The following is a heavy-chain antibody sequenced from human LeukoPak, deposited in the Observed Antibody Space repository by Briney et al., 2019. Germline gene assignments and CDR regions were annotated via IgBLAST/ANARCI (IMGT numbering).Heavy chain of an antibody. CDR1: GFTFSSYS. V-gene: IGHV3-21*01. CDR2: ISSSSSYI. J-gene: IGHJ6*02. Sequence: GGSLRLSCAASGFTFSSYSMNWVRQAPGKGLEWVSSISSSSSYIYYADSVKGRFTISRDNAKNSLYLQMNSLRAEDTAVYYCATRGYCSSTSCYAGVGPYYYYGMDVWGQGTTVTVSS. D-gene: IGHD2-2*01. CDR3: ATRGYCSSTSCYAGVGPYYYYGMDV.